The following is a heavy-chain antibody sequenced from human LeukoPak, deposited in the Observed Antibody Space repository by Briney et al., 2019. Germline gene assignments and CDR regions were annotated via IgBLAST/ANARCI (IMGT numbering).Heavy chain of an antibody. CDR3: ARGLLTVTYLYFDY. D-gene: IGHD4-17*01. Sequence: SVKVSCKASGGTFSSYAISWVRQASGQGLEWMGGIIPIFGTANYAQKFQGRVTITTDESTSTAYMELSSLRSEDTAVYYCARGLLTVTYLYFDYWGQGTLVTVSS. V-gene: IGHV1-69*05. CDR1: GGTFSSYA. J-gene: IGHJ4*02. CDR2: IIPIFGTA.